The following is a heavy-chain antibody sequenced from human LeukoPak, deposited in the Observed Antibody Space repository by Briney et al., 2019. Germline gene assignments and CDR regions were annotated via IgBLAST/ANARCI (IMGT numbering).Heavy chain of an antibody. CDR1: GGSISSYY. CDR2: IYTSGST. Sequence: ASETLSLTCTVSGGSISSYYWSWILQPAGKGLEWIGRIYTSGSTNYNPSLKSRVTMSVDTSKNQFSLKLTSVTAADTAVYYCARLVVITTFDWFDPWGQGTLVTVSS. V-gene: IGHV4-4*07. CDR3: ARLVVITTFDWFDP. J-gene: IGHJ5*02. D-gene: IGHD3-22*01.